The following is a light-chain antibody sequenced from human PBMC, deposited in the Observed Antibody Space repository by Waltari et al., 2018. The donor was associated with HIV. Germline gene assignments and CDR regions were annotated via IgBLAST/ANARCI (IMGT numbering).Light chain of an antibody. V-gene: IGKV3-20*01. J-gene: IGKJ2*01. CDR3: QQFGSSPYT. CDR2: AAS. Sequence: DIVLTQSPDTLSLSLGERATLSCRASQSVSSSYLAWYQQKPGQAPRLLIYAASSRATGIPDRFSGSGSGTDFTLTISRLEPEDFAVYYCQQFGSSPYTFGQGTKLEIK. CDR1: QSVSSSY.